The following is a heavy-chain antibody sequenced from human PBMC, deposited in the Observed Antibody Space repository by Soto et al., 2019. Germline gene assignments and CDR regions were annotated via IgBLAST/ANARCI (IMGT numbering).Heavy chain of an antibody. CDR2: IYYTGST. CDR3: ATIYRVHAFDI. V-gene: IGHV4-31*11. D-gene: IGHD3-16*02. Sequence: QVQLQESGPGLVKPSQTLSLTCAVSGDSINSGGYYWNWIRQHPVKGLEWIGYIYYTGSTYSNPSLKSRVTISADTSKNQFSPKLRSVTAADTAVYYCATIYRVHAFDIWGQGTVVTVSS. CDR1: GDSINSGGYY. J-gene: IGHJ3*02.